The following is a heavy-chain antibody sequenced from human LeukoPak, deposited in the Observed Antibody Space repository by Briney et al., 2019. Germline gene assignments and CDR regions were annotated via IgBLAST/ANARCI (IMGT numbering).Heavy chain of an antibody. Sequence: PSETLSLTCAVYGGSFSGYYWSWIRQPPGKGLEWIGEINHSGSTNYNPSLKSRVTISVDTSKNQFSPKLSSVTAADTAVYYCARSLQGSTRLDAFDIWGQGTMVTVSS. V-gene: IGHV4-34*01. CDR1: GGSFSGYY. CDR3: ARSLQGSTRLDAFDI. J-gene: IGHJ3*02. CDR2: INHSGST. D-gene: IGHD2-2*01.